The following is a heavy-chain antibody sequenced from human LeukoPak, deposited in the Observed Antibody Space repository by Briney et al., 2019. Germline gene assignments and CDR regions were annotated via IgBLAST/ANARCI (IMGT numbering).Heavy chain of an antibody. CDR2: IKSKTDGGTT. D-gene: IGHD1-26*01. J-gene: IGHJ4*02. CDR1: GXXFSNXW. V-gene: IGHV3-15*01. Sequence: LSXXXSGXXFSNXWXXXVRQAPGKGLEWVGRIKSKTDGGTTDYAARVKGRFTISTDDSKNTLYLQMNSLKTEDTAVYYCTTDRSGSYYNYWGQGTLVTVSS. CDR3: TTDRSGSYYNY.